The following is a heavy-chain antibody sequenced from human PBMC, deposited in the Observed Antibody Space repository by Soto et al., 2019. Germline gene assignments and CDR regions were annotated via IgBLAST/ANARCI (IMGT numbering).Heavy chain of an antibody. J-gene: IGHJ5*02. CDR2: ISGSGGST. CDR1: GFTFSSYA. CDR3: AKDRTYYYGSGSCFDP. D-gene: IGHD3-10*01. V-gene: IGHV3-23*01. Sequence: GGSLRLSCAASGFTFSSYAMSWVRQAPGKGLEWVSAISGSGGSTYYADSVKGRFTISRDNSKNTLYLQMNSLRAEDTAVYYCAKDRTYYYGSGSCFDPWGQGTLVTVSS.